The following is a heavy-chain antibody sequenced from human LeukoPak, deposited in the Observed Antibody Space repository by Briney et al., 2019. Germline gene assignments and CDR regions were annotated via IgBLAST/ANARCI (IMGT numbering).Heavy chain of an antibody. J-gene: IGHJ4*02. Sequence: SETLSLTCTVSGGSISSSSYYWGWIRQPPGKGVEWIGSIYYSGSTYYNPSLKSRVTISVDTSKNQFSLKLSSVTAADTAVYYCARRSYGLLYFDYWGQGTLVTVSS. V-gene: IGHV4-39*01. CDR1: GGSISSSSYY. CDR3: ARRSYGLLYFDY. CDR2: IYYSGST. D-gene: IGHD5-18*01.